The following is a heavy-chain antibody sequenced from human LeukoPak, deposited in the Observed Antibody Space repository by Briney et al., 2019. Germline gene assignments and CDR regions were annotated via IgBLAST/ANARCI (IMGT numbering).Heavy chain of an antibody. CDR1: GCTFSNYH. V-gene: IGHV1-8*03. Sequence: DSVKVSCKASGCTFSNYHFNWVRQATGQGLEWMGWMNPNDGNSGYAQKFQGRVTITRDTSISTSYMELRSLRSDDTAVYFCARTTSFTASGYDYWGQGTLVTVSS. D-gene: IGHD6-25*01. J-gene: IGHJ4*02. CDR2: MNPNDGNS. CDR3: ARTTSFTASGYDY.